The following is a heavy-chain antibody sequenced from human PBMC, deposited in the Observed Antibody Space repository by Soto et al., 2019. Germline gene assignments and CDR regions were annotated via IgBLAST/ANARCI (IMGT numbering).Heavy chain of an antibody. Sequence: QVQLVESGGGVVQPGRSLRLSCAASGFTFSSYGMHWVRQAPGKGLEWVAVIWYDGSNKYYADSVKGRFTISRDNSKNTXXLQMNSLRAEDTAVYYCARDSAGYCSSTSCLDFDYWGQGTLVTVSS. J-gene: IGHJ4*02. CDR2: IWYDGSNK. D-gene: IGHD2-2*01. V-gene: IGHV3-33*01. CDR3: ARDSAGYCSSTSCLDFDY. CDR1: GFTFSSYG.